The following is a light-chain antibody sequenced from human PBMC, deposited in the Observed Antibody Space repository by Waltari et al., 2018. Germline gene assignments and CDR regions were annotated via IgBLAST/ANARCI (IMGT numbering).Light chain of an antibody. CDR1: QSVSSN. CDR3: QQYNNWPHRT. J-gene: IGKJ1*01. CDR2: GAT. Sequence: EIVMTQSPATLSVSPGERATLSCRASQSVSSNLAWYQQKPGQAPRLLIYGATTRATGIPARFSGSGSGTEFTLTISSMQSEDFAVYYCQQYNNWPHRTFGQGTKVEIK. V-gene: IGKV3-15*01.